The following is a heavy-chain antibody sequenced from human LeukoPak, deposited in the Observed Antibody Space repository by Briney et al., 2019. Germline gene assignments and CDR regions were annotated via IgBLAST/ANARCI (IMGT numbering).Heavy chain of an antibody. J-gene: IGHJ1*01. CDR1: GYTFTSYA. D-gene: IGHD2-15*01. CDR2: INAGNGNT. CDR3: AAWESHCSGGSCYSRRAEYFQH. Sequence: ASVKVSCKASGYTFTSYAMHWVRQAPGQRLEWMGWINAGNGNTKYSQKFQGRVTITRDTSASTAYMELSSLRSEDTAVYYCAAWESHCSGGSCYSRRAEYFQHWGQGTLVTVSS. V-gene: IGHV1-3*01.